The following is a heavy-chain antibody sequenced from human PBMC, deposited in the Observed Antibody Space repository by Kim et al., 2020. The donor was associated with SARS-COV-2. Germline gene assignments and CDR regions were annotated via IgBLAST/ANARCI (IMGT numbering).Heavy chain of an antibody. CDR2: GSS. D-gene: IGHD6-13*01. Sequence: GSSDYNPSLRRRVTISVDTSKNQYNLKLSSVTAAGTAVYYWARGVAADYWGQGTLVTVSS. J-gene: IGHJ4*02. CDR3: ARGVAADY. V-gene: IGHV4-34*01.